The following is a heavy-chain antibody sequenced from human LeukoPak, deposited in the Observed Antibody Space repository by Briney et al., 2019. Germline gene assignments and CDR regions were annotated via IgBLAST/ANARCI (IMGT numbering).Heavy chain of an antibody. CDR1: GFTFNTYW. Sequence: GGSLRLSCAASGFTFNTYWMTWVRQAPGKGLEWVANIKQDGSEKYYVDSVKGRFTISRDNAKNSLYLQMSSLRAEDTAVYYCARDRGSGGYYYWGQGTLVTVSS. CDR3: ARDRGSGGYYY. V-gene: IGHV3-7*01. D-gene: IGHD3-10*01. CDR2: IKQDGSEK. J-gene: IGHJ4*02.